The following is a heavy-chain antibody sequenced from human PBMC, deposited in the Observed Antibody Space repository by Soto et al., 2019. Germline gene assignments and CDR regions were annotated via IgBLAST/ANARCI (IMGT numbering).Heavy chain of an antibody. CDR1: EFTFKSYA. D-gene: IGHD3-22*01. J-gene: IGHJ4*02. V-gene: IGHV3-23*01. CDR3: AKGYSYDSSGVLDS. Sequence: EVQLLESGGGLIQPGGSLRLSCAASEFTFKSYAMSWVRQAPGEGLEWVSAISYSGDSTYYADSVKGRFTISRDNSKNTLFLQMDTRRREDTAVHFCAKGYSYDSSGVLDSWGQGTLVPVSS. CDR2: ISYSGDST.